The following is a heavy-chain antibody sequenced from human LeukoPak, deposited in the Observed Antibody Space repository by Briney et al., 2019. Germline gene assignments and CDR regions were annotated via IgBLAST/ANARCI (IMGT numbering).Heavy chain of an antibody. Sequence: PSETLSLTCTVSGGSISSSSYYWGWLRQPPGKGLEWIGSIYYSGSTYYNPSLKSRVTISVDTSKNQFSLKLSSVTAADTAVYYCASNIVVVPAASFDYWGQGTLVTVSS. V-gene: IGHV4-39*01. J-gene: IGHJ4*02. D-gene: IGHD2-2*01. CDR2: IYYSGST. CDR3: ASNIVVVPAASFDY. CDR1: GGSISSSSYY.